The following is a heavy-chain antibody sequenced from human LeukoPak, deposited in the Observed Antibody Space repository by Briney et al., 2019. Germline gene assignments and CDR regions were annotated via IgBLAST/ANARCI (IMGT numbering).Heavy chain of an antibody. V-gene: IGHV1-2*02. CDR1: GYTFTGYY. Sequence: ASVKVSCKASGYTFTGYYIHWVRQAPGQGLEWMGWIKPNSGGTNYAQKFQGRVTMTRDTSISTAYMELSRLRSDDTAVYYCVRDRTKYCSSTSCPLDYWGQGTLVTVSS. CDR2: IKPNSGGT. CDR3: VRDRTKYCSSTSCPLDY. J-gene: IGHJ4*02. D-gene: IGHD2-2*01.